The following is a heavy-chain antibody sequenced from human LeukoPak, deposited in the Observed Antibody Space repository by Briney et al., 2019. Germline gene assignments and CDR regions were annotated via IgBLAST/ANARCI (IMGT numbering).Heavy chain of an antibody. Sequence: SGGPLRLSCAASGFTFSSYWMSWVRQAPGKGLEWVANIKQDGSEKYYVDSVKGRFTISRDNAKNSLYLQMNSLRAEDTAVYYCARVTHSSSWYGYRYWGQGTLVTVSS. D-gene: IGHD6-13*01. CDR3: ARVTHSSSWYGYRY. J-gene: IGHJ4*02. V-gene: IGHV3-7*01. CDR2: IKQDGSEK. CDR1: GFTFSSYW.